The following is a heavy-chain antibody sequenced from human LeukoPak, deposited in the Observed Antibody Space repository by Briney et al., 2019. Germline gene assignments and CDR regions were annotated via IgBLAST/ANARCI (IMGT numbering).Heavy chain of an antibody. Sequence: SVKVSCKASGGTFSSYAISWVRQAPGQGLEWMGGIIPIFGTANYAQKFQGRVTITADESTSTAYMELSSLRSEDTAVYYCARASSLLRYLDWGPRVYFDYWGQGTLVTVSS. V-gene: IGHV1-69*13. J-gene: IGHJ4*02. D-gene: IGHD3-9*01. CDR1: GGTFSSYA. CDR3: ARASSLLRYLDWGPRVYFDY. CDR2: IIPIFGTA.